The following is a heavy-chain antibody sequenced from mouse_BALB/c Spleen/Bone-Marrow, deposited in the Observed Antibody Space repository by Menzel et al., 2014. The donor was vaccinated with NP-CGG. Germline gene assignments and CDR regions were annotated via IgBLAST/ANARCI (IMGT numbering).Heavy chain of an antibody. CDR2: INPYNGDS. CDR1: GYSFTGYF. CDR3: ARVTTDWYFDV. V-gene: IGHV1-20*02. Sequence: EVQLQQSGPELVKPGASVKISCKASGYSFTGYFMNWVIQSHGKSLEWIGRINPYNGDSFYNQKFKGKATLTVDKSSSTAHMELRSLAPEDSAVYYCARVTTDWYFDVWGAGTTVTVSS. D-gene: IGHD1-1*01. J-gene: IGHJ1*01.